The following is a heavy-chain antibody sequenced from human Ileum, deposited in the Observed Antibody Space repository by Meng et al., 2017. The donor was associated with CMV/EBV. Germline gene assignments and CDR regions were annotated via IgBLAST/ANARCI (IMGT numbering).Heavy chain of an antibody. V-gene: IGHV4-61*01. D-gene: IGHD6-13*01. Sequence: WGSLRLSCTVSGGSVSSGSYYWSWIRQPPGKGLEWIGYIYYSGSTNYNPSLKSRVTISVDTSKNQFSLKLSSVTAADTAVYYCARVVAAASTFPGDPAYDMDVWSQGTMVTVSS. CDR3: ARVVAAASTFPGDPAYDMDV. J-gene: IGHJ6*02. CDR1: GGSVSSGSYY. CDR2: IYYSGST.